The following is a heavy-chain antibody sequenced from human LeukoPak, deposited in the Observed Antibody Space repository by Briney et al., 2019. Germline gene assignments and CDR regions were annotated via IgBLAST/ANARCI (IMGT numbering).Heavy chain of an antibody. Sequence: QPGGSLGLSCAASGFTFSSYWMHWVRQAPGKGLVWVSRINTDGSFTNYADSMKGRFTISRDNAKNTLYLQMNSLRAEDTAVYYCARAVNSASKSDYWGQGTLVTVSS. CDR2: INTDGSFT. D-gene: IGHD2-2*01. CDR1: GFTFSSYW. J-gene: IGHJ4*02. CDR3: ARAVNSASKSDY. V-gene: IGHV3-74*01.